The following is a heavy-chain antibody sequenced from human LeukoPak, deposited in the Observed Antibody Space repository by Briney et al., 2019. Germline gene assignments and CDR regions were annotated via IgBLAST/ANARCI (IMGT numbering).Heavy chain of an antibody. Sequence: PSETLSLTCTVSGGSISSSSYYWGWIRQPPGKGLEWIGSIYYSGSTYYNPSLKSRVTISVDTSKNQFSLKLSSVTAADTAVYYCARGARKYYYGSGSPWFDPWGQGTLVTVSS. V-gene: IGHV4-39*07. CDR3: ARGARKYYYGSGSPWFDP. CDR2: IYYSGST. J-gene: IGHJ5*02. D-gene: IGHD3-10*01. CDR1: GGSISSSSYY.